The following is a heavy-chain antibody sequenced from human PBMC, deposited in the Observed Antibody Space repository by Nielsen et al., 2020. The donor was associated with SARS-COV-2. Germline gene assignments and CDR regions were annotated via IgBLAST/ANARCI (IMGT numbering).Heavy chain of an antibody. Sequence: GSLRLSCTVSGGSISSYYWSWIRQPPGKGLEWIGEINHSGSTNYNPSLKSRVTISVDTSKNQFSLKLSSVTAADTAVYYCARGGVSLYYYYMDVWGKGTTVTVSS. CDR3: ARGGVSLYYYYMDV. D-gene: IGHD3-10*01. V-gene: IGHV4-34*01. CDR2: INHSGST. J-gene: IGHJ6*03. CDR1: GGSISSYY.